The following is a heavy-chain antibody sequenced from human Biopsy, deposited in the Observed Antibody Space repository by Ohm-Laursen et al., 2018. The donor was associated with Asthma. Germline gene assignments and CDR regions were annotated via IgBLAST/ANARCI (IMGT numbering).Heavy chain of an antibody. J-gene: IGHJ2*01. V-gene: IGHV1-2*02. D-gene: IGHD3-16*01. CDR3: ARIKIRIGAGTDRYFDL. CDR2: IDPNSGGT. CDR1: GYTFIHFA. Sequence: GASVKVSCNAPGYTFIHFAIHWVRQAPGQRLEWMGWIDPNSGGTNYAQKFLGRVTMTRDTSVNTAFMVLSRLRSDDTAVYYCARIKIRIGAGTDRYFDLWGRGTLVTVSS.